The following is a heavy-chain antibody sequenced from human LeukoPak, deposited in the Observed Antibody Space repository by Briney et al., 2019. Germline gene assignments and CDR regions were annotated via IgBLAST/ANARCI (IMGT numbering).Heavy chain of an antibody. CDR3: ARDISRGSGCVFDY. V-gene: IGHV4-39*07. D-gene: IGHD6-19*01. CDR2: IYYSGST. Sequence: NPSETLSLTCTVSGGSISRSSYYWGWIRQPPGKGLEWIGSIYYSGSTYYNPSLKSRVTISVDTTKNQFSLKLSSVTAADTAVYYCARDISRGSGCVFDYWGQGALVTVSS. CDR1: GGSISRSSYY. J-gene: IGHJ4*02.